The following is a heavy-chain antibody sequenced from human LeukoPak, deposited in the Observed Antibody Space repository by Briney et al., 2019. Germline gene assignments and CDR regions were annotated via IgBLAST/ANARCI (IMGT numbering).Heavy chain of an antibody. J-gene: IGHJ4*02. Sequence: GGSLRLSCAASGFTFSSYSINWVRQAPGKGLEWVSSISSSGSYYADSVKGRFTISRDNAKNSLYLQMNSLRAEDTAVYYCARDRTYSSGWFDAFDIWGQGTLVTVSS. CDR3: ARDRTYSSGWFDAFDI. CDR1: GFTFSSYS. V-gene: IGHV3-21*01. CDR2: ISSSGSY. D-gene: IGHD6-19*01.